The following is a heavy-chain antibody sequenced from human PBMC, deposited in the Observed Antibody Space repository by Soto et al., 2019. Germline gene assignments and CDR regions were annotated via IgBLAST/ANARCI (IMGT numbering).Heavy chain of an antibody. CDR1: GGSISSYY. CDR2: IYYSGST. V-gene: IGHV4-59*01. J-gene: IGHJ3*02. CDR3: AVYLTRVGAFDI. Sequence: QVQLQESGPGLVKPSETLSLTCTVSGGSISSYYWSWIRQTPGKGLEWIGYIYYSGSTNYNPSLKSRVTISVDTSKNQFSLKLSSVTAADTAVYYCAVYLTRVGAFDIWGQGTMVTVSS. D-gene: IGHD1-26*01.